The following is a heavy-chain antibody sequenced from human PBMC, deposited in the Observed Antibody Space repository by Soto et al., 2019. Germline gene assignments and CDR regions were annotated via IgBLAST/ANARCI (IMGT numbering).Heavy chain of an antibody. Sequence: EVQLLESGGGLVQPGGSLRLSCAASGFTFSSYTMSWVRQAPGKGLEGVSVISGSGVTTYYADSVKGRFTISRDNSKNTLFLQMNSMRAEDTAVYSCSKIGRAIVDWGQGTLVTVSS. D-gene: IGHD2-15*01. V-gene: IGHV3-23*01. CDR1: GFTFSSYT. CDR2: ISGSGVTT. CDR3: SKIGRAIVD. J-gene: IGHJ1*01.